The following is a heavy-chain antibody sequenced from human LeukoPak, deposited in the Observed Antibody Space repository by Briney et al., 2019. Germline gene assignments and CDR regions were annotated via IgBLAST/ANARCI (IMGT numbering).Heavy chain of an antibody. V-gene: IGHV4-4*07. CDR3: ARDKLLWFGEFNNWFDP. Sequence: SETLSLTCTVSGGSISSYYWSWIRQPAGKGLEWIGRIYTSGSTNYNPSLKSRVTMSVDTSKNQFSLKLSSVTAADTAVYYCARDKLLWFGEFNNWFDPWGQGTLVTVSS. CDR2: IYTSGST. J-gene: IGHJ5*02. CDR1: GGSISSYY. D-gene: IGHD3-10*01.